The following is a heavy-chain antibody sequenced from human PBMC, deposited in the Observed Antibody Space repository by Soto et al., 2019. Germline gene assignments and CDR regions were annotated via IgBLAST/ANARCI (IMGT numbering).Heavy chain of an antibody. V-gene: IGHV3-30*02. CDR2: IWYDGSNK. CDR1: GFTFSSYG. J-gene: IGHJ6*02. CDR3: AKARARGYGMDV. D-gene: IGHD3-10*01. Sequence: GGSLRLSCAASGFTFSSYGMHWVRQAPGKGLEWVAVIWYDGSNKYYADSVKGRFTISRDNSKNTLYLQMNSLRAEDTAVYYCAKARARGYGMDVWGQGTTVTVSS.